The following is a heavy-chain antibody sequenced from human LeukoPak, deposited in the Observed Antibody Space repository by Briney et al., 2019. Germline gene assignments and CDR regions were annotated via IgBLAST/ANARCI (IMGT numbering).Heavy chain of an antibody. CDR3: ARNWYFDL. Sequence: SETLSLTCTVSGASISDYYWSWIRQPAGKGLEWIGRIYSSGSTNYNPSLKSRVTMSLDTSNNQFSLKLSSVTAADTAVYYCARNWYFDLWGRGTLVTVSS. CDR1: GASISDYY. V-gene: IGHV4-4*07. CDR2: IYSSGST. J-gene: IGHJ2*01.